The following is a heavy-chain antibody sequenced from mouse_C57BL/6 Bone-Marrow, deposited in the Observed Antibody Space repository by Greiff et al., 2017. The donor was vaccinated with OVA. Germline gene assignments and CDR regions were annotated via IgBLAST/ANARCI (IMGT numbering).Heavy chain of an antibody. Sequence: EVKVVESGGGLVQPGGSLKLSCAASGFTFSDYGMAWVRQAPRKGPEWVAFISNLAYSIYYADTVTGRFTISRENAKNTLYLEMSSLRSEDTAMDYCARPSPLLLGFAYWGQGTLVTVSA. J-gene: IGHJ3*01. CDR2: ISNLAYSI. CDR3: ARPSPLLLGFAY. V-gene: IGHV5-15*01. CDR1: GFTFSDYG. D-gene: IGHD2-10*01.